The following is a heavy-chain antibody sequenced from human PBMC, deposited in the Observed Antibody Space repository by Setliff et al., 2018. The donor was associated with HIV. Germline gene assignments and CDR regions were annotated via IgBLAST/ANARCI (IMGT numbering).Heavy chain of an antibody. V-gene: IGHV4-38-2*01. CDR2: IYQSGNT. J-gene: IGHJ6*02. CDR1: GYSISSGFY. CDR3: ATHASTVQDAMDV. Sequence: PSETLSLTCAVSGYSISSGFYWSWMRQPPGKGLEWIGSIYQSGNTNYNPSLESRLTISVDTAKNQFSLKLSSVTAADTAVYYCATHASTVQDAMDVWGQGTTVTVSS. D-gene: IGHD4-4*01.